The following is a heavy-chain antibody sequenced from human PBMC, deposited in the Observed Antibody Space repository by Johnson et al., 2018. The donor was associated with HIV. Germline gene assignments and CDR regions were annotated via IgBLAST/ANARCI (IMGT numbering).Heavy chain of an antibody. J-gene: IGHJ3*01. CDR1: GFTFSSYD. CDR2: IGTAGDT. CDR3: ARDQPAGIGAIFDA. Sequence: VQLVESGGGVVQPGGSLRLSCAASGFTFSSYDMHWVRQATGKGLEWVSAIGTAGDTYYPGSVKGRFTISRDNGRKSLYLLMNSLRVDDTAVYYCARDQPAGIGAIFDAWGQGTMVTVSS. V-gene: IGHV3-13*01. D-gene: IGHD6-13*01.